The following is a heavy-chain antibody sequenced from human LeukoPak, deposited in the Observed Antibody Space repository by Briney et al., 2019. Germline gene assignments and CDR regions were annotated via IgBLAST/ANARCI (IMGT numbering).Heavy chain of an antibody. V-gene: IGHV3-9*01. CDR3: AKHMRATNTYSFFGLDV. J-gene: IGHJ6*02. D-gene: IGHD1-26*01. CDR1: GFTFKDYG. CDR2: INWNGGGT. Sequence: GRSLRLSCAASGFTFKDYGMHWVRQPPGKGLEWVSSINWNGGGTDYADSVKGRFTISRDNAKNSLYLQLSSLRPEDTALYYCAKHMRATNTYSFFGLDVWGQGTTVTVSS.